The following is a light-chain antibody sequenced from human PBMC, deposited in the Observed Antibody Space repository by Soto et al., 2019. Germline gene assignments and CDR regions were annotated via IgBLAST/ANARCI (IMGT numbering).Light chain of an antibody. CDR3: YQYDNWPPT. Sequence: EIEMTQSPATLSVSPGERATFFCRASQRVSNNLAWYQQKPGQAPRLLIYGAFTRAAGIPARFSGSGSGTQFTLTISRLQSEDFAVYYGYQYDNWPPTLGPGTKVYIK. V-gene: IGKV3-15*01. CDR1: QRVSNN. J-gene: IGKJ3*01. CDR2: GAF.